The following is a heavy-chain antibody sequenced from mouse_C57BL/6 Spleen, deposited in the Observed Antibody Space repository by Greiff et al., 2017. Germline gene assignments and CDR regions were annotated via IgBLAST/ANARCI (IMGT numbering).Heavy chain of an antibody. CDR1: GFTFSDYG. CDR3: ARRCDYDGYYAMDY. Sequence: EVQLEESGGGLVKPGASLKLSCAASGFTFSDYGMHWVRQAPEKGLEWVAYISSGSSTIYYADTVKGSFTISRDNTYNTLFLQMTSLRSEDTAVYYCARRCDYDGYYAMDYWGQGTSVTVSS. J-gene: IGHJ4*01. D-gene: IGHD2-4*01. V-gene: IGHV5-17*01. CDR2: ISSGSSTI.